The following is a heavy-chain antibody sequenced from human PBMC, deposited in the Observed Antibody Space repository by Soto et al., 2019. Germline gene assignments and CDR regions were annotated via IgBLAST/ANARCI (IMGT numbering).Heavy chain of an antibody. J-gene: IGHJ4*02. CDR3: ATDNRVATKYYFDY. D-gene: IGHD5-12*01. CDR2: FDPEDGET. V-gene: IGHV1-24*01. CDR1: GYTLTELS. Sequence: GASVKVSCKVSGYTLTELSMHWVRQAPGKGLEWMGGFDPEDGETIYAQKFQGRVTMTEDTSTDTAYMELSSLRSEDTAVYYCATDNRVATKYYFDYWGQGTLVTVSS.